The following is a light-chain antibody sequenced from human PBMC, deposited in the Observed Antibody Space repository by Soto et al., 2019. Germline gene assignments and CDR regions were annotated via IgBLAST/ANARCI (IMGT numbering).Light chain of an antibody. Sequence: DIQMTQSPSSLSASVGDRVTITCRASQSISRNLNWYQQKPGKAPNLLIYAASSLQSGVPSRFTGSGSGTDFTLTISSLQPEDFATYYCQQSYSTPRTFGPGTKVDIK. CDR3: QQSYSTPRT. CDR1: QSISRN. V-gene: IGKV1-39*01. CDR2: AAS. J-gene: IGKJ3*01.